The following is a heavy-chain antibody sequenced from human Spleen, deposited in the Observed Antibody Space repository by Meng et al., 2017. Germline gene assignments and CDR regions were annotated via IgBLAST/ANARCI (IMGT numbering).Heavy chain of an antibody. CDR1: GFTVSSNY. D-gene: IGHD3-9*01. Sequence: GGSLRLSCAASGFTVSSNYMSWVRPAPGKGLEWVSVIYSGGSTYYADSVKGRFTISRDNSKNTLYLQMNSLRAEDTAVYYCARERETYYDILTGYYSHDNWFDPWGQGTLVTVSS. J-gene: IGHJ5*02. CDR2: IYSGGST. CDR3: ARERETYYDILTGYYSHDNWFDP. V-gene: IGHV3-66*02.